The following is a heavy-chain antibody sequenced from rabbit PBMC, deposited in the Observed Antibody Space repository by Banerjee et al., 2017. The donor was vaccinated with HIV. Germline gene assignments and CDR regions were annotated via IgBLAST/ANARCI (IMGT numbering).Heavy chain of an antibody. V-gene: IGHV1S45*01. CDR3: ARDLAGVIGWNFNL. CDR1: GFSFSSNYW. J-gene: IGHJ4*01. Sequence: QEQLEESGGDLVKPEGSLTLTCTASGFSFSSNYWLCWVRQAPGKGLEWIACIGAASTYYATWAKGRFTISRSTSLNTVTLQMTSLTAADTATYLCARDLAGVIGWNFNLWGPGTLVTVS. D-gene: IGHD4-1*01. CDR2: IGAAST.